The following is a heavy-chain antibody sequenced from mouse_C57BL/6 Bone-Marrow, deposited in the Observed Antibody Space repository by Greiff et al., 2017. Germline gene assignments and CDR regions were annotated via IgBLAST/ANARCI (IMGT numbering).Heavy chain of an antibody. D-gene: IGHD1-1*01. Sequence: VQGVESGPGLVQPSQSLSITCTVSGFSLTSYGVHWVRQSPGKGLEWLGVIWRGGSTDYNAAFMSRLSITKDNSKSQVFFKMNSLQADDTAIYYCAKKGLYYGSSLYAMDYWGQGTSVTVSS. CDR2: IWRGGST. CDR3: AKKGLYYGSSLYAMDY. CDR1: GFSLTSYG. V-gene: IGHV2-5*01. J-gene: IGHJ4*01.